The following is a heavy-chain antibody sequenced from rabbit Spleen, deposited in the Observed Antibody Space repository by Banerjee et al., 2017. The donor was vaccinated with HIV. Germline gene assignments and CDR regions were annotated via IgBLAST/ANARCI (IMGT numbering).Heavy chain of an antibody. CDR2: IDTGSSGFT. J-gene: IGHJ4*01. V-gene: IGHV1S40*01. Sequence: QSLEESGGDLVKPGASLTLTCKASGIDFSGNAYMCWVRQAPGKGLEWIICIDTGSSGFTYFASWAKGRFTISKASSTTVTLQMTSLTAADTATYFCARGNSGVGYGYDLWGPGTLVTVS. CDR1: GIDFSGNAY. D-gene: IGHD6-1*01. CDR3: ARGNSGVGYGYDL.